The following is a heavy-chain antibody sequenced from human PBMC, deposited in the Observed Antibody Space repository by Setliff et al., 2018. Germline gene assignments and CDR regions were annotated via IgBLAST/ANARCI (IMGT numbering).Heavy chain of an antibody. D-gene: IGHD3-10*01. CDR3: ARGGGYYLDL. CDR1: GFTFSSFW. CDR2: IKSDGSST. Sequence: PGGSLRLSCAASGFTFSSFWMHWVRQAPGKGLVWVSRIKSDGSSTTYADSVKGRFTISRDNAKNSLYLQMNSLRAEDTAVYYCARGGGYYLDLWGQGMLVTVS. J-gene: IGHJ4*02. V-gene: IGHV3-74*01.